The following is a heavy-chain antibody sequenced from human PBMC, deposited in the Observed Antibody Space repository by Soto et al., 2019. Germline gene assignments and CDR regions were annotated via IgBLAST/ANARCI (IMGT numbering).Heavy chain of an antibody. CDR1: GGSISSDGNY. V-gene: IGHV4-31*03. J-gene: IGHJ6*02. CDR2: IYYSGST. CDR3: ARARMVRGIIYYYGMDV. Sequence: QVQLQESGPGLVKSSQTLSLTCTVSGGSISSDGNYWSWIRQHPGKGLEWIGYIYYSGSTNYNPSLKSRVTISVDTSKNQFSLKLTSVTAADTAVYYCARARMVRGIIYYYGMDVWGQGTTVTVSS. D-gene: IGHD3-10*01.